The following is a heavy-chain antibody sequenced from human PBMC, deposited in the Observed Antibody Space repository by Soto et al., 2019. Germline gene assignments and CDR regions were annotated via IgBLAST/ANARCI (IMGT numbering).Heavy chain of an antibody. V-gene: IGHV4-38-2*02. CDR2: IYHSGST. D-gene: IGHD2-21*02. J-gene: IGHJ5*02. Sequence: LPETLSLTCTVSGYSIRNGYYWGWIRQPPGKGLEWIGTIYHSGSTYYNPSLKSRVTISVDASENHFSLKLSSVTAADTAVYYCARVGPYCGGDCYSPPPWGQGTLVTVSS. CDR1: GYSIRNGYY. CDR3: ARVGPYCGGDCYSPPP.